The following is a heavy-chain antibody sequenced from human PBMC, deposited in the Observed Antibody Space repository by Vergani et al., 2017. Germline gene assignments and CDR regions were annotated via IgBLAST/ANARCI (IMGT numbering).Heavy chain of an antibody. CDR1: GFTFSSYW. CDR2: IKQDGSEK. CDR3: ARAPTIFGVVSXFDY. Sequence: EVQLVESGGGLVQPGGSLRLSCAASGFTFSSYWMSWVRQAPGKGLEWVANIKQDGSEKYYVDSVKGRCTISRDNAKNSLYLQMNSLRAEDTAVYYCARAPTIFGVVSXFDYWGQGTLVTVSS. D-gene: IGHD3-3*01. V-gene: IGHV3-7*03. J-gene: IGHJ4*02.